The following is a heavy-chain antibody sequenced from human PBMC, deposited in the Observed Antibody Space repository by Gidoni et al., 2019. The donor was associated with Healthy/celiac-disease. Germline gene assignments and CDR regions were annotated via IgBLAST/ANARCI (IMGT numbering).Heavy chain of an antibody. V-gene: IGHV3-30*18. J-gene: IGHJ3*02. Sequence: QVQLVESGGGVVQPGRSLRLSCSASGFTFSRYGMHWVRQAPGKGLEWVAVISYDGSNKDYADSVKGRFTISRDNSKNTLYLQMNSLRAEDTAVYYCAKPAGEIVSHDAFDIWGQGTMVTVSS. CDR2: ISYDGSNK. CDR3: AKPAGEIVSHDAFDI. D-gene: IGHD3-16*01. CDR1: GFTFSRYG.